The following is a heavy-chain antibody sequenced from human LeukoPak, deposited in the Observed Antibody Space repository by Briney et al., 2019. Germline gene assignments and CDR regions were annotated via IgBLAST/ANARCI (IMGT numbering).Heavy chain of an antibody. CDR1: GGSFSGYY. CDR3: ARGGFRAAAGTALWY. Sequence: SETLSLTCAVYGGSFSGYYWSWIRQPPGKGLEWIGEINHSGSTNYNPSLKSRVTISVDTSKNQFSLKLNSVTAADTAVYYCARGGFRAAAGTALWYWGQGTLVTVSS. D-gene: IGHD6-13*01. V-gene: IGHV4-34*01. J-gene: IGHJ4*02. CDR2: INHSGST.